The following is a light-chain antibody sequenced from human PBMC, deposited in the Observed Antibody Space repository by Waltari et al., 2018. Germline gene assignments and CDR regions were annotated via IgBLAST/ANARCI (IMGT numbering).Light chain of an antibody. CDR2: KVS. CDR3: MQGTHWPYT. V-gene: IGKV2-30*02. CDR1: QSLVLTDGNTY. J-gene: IGKJ2*01. Sequence: DIVLTQSPLSLHVTLGQPASISCRSSQSLVLTDGNTYLTWFQQRPGQSPRRLIYKVSNRGSGVPDRFSGIGSDTDFTLKISRVEAEDVAVYYCMQGTHWPYTFGQGTKLEIK.